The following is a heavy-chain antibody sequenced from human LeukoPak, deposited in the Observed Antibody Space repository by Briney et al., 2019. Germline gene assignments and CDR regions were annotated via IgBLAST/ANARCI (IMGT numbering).Heavy chain of an antibody. CDR2: ISSSSSYI. D-gene: IGHD2-2*01. Sequence: GGSLRLSRAASGFTFSSYSMNWVRQAPGKGLEWVSSISSSSSYIYYADSVKGRFTISRDNAKNSLYLQMNSLRAEDTAVYYCARALPGYCSSTSCSGAFDIWGQGTMVTVSS. V-gene: IGHV3-21*01. CDR1: GFTFSSYS. CDR3: ARALPGYCSSTSCSGAFDI. J-gene: IGHJ3*02.